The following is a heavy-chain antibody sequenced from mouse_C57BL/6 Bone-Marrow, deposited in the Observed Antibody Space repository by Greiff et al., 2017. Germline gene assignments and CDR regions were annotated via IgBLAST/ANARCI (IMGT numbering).Heavy chain of an antibody. CDR2: IYPGSGST. V-gene: IGHV1-55*01. D-gene: IGHD1-1*01. CDR1: GYTFTSYW. Sequence: QVQLKQPGAELVKPGASVKMSCKASGYTFTSYWITWVKQRPGQGLEWIGDIYPGSGSTNYNEKFKSKATLTVDTSSSTAYMQLSSLTSEDSAVYYCAREGGGDYYGSSYDYYAMDYWGQGTSVTVSS. CDR3: AREGGGDYYGSSYDYYAMDY. J-gene: IGHJ4*01.